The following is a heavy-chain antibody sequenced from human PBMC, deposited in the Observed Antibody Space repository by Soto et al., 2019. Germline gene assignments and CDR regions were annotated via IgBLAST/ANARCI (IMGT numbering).Heavy chain of an antibody. Sequence: GGSLRLSCAASGFTFSSYSMNWVRQAPGKGLEWVSSISSSSSYIYYADSVKGRFTISRDNAKNSLYLQMNSLRAEDTAVYYCARGEYSGYDGLNPHKYYYYYMDVWGKGTTVTVSS. CDR1: GFTFSSYS. J-gene: IGHJ6*03. V-gene: IGHV3-21*01. CDR3: ARGEYSGYDGLNPHKYYYYYMDV. D-gene: IGHD5-12*01. CDR2: ISSSSSYI.